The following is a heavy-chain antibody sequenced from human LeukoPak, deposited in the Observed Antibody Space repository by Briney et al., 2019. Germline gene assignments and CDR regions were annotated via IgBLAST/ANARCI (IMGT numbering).Heavy chain of an antibody. CDR3: ASSIRYSYGNYYYGMDV. D-gene: IGHD5-18*01. CDR1: GYTFTSYG. Sequence: GASVKVSCKASGYTFTSYGISWVRQAPGQGLEWMGWISAYNGNTNYAQKFQGRVTMTRDTSISTAYMELSRLRSDDTAVYYCASSIRYSYGNYYYGMDVWGQGTTVTVSS. V-gene: IGHV1-18*01. J-gene: IGHJ6*02. CDR2: ISAYNGNT.